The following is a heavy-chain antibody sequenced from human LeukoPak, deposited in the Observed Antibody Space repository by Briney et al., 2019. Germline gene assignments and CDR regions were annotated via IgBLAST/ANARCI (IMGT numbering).Heavy chain of an antibody. D-gene: IGHD6-13*01. CDR3: VRLVDSAGVGYYYYYMDV. Sequence: PGGSLRLSCAASGFTFSSYAMSWVRQAPGKGLEWVSAISGSGGSTYYADSVKGRFTISRDNSKNTLYLQMNSLRAEDTAVYYCVRLVDSAGVGYYYYYMDVWGKGTTVSVSS. CDR2: ISGSGGST. V-gene: IGHV3-23*01. CDR1: GFTFSSYA. J-gene: IGHJ6*03.